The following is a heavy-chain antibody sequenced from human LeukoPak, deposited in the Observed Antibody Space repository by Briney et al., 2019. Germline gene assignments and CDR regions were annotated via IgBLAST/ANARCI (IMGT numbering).Heavy chain of an antibody. CDR3: AKGLRYSSSWYEDYYYYMDV. D-gene: IGHD6-13*01. CDR1: GFTFSSYA. J-gene: IGHJ6*03. CDR2: ISGSGGST. V-gene: IGHV3-23*01. Sequence: GGSLRLSCSACGFTFSSYAMSWVRQAPGKGLEWVSAISGSGGSTYYADSVKGRFTISRDNSKNTLYLQMNSLRAEDTAVYYCAKGLRYSSSWYEDYYYYMDVWGKGTTVTVSS.